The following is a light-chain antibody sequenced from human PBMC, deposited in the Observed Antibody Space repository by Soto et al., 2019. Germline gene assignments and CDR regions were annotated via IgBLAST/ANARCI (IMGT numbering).Light chain of an antibody. Sequence: QSVLTQPASATGSTGQSVTISCTGTSSDVGGYKYVSWYQQHPGKAPKLMIFEVNKRPSGVPDRFSGSKSGNTASLTVSGLQAEDEADYYCSSYAGINNLGVFGTGTKLTV. CDR1: SSDVGGYKY. CDR2: EVN. J-gene: IGLJ1*01. V-gene: IGLV2-8*01. CDR3: SSYAGINNLGV.